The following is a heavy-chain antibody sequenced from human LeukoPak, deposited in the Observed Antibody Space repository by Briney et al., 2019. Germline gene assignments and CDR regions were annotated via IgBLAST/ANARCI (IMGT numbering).Heavy chain of an antibody. Sequence: GGSLRLSCAASGFTFSSYSMMWVRQAPGKGLKWVSYISSSSTTIYYADSVKGRFTISRDNAKNSVYLQMNSLRAEDTAVYFCASRDSGDYPYFDYWGQGALATVSS. CDR1: GFTFSSYS. D-gene: IGHD4-17*01. CDR2: ISSSSTTI. CDR3: ASRDSGDYPYFDY. V-gene: IGHV3-48*01. J-gene: IGHJ4*02.